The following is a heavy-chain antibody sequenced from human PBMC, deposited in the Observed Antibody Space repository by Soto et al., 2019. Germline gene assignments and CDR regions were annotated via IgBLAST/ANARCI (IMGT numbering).Heavy chain of an antibody. J-gene: IGHJ4*02. D-gene: IGHD5-18*01. Sequence: PSETLSLTCTVSGGSISSYYWSWIRQPPGKGLEWIGYIYYSGSTNYNPSLKSRVTILVDTSKNQFSLKLSSVTAADTAVYYCARTPPPNTAMVTFYFDYWGQGTLVTVSS. CDR3: ARTPPPNTAMVTFYFDY. CDR1: GGSISSYY. CDR2: IYYSGST. V-gene: IGHV4-59*01.